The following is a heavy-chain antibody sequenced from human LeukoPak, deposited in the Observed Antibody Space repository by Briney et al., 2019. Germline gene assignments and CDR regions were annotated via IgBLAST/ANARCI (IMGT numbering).Heavy chain of an antibody. D-gene: IGHD6-25*01. J-gene: IGHJ4*02. CDR2: VGATGDT. V-gene: IGHV3-13*01. CDR3: ARLNSGWGIPDY. CDR1: GFIFSDYD. Sequence: GGSLRLSCSASGFIFSDYDMYWVRQVAGEGLEWVSGVGATGDTSYPDSVKGRFTISRDNAKNSLYLQMNSLRVGDTAIYYCARLNSGWGIPDYWGQGILVAVSS.